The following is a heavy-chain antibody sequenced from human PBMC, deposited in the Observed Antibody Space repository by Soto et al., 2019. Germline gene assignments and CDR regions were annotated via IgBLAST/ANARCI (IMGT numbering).Heavy chain of an antibody. Sequence: GGSLRLSCAASGFTFSSYARSWVRQAPGKGLEWVSAISGSGGSTYYADSVKGRFTISRDNSKNTLYLQMNSPRAEDTAVYYCAKDPLIAAAGRGPFDYWGQGTLVTVSS. D-gene: IGHD6-13*01. CDR3: AKDPLIAAAGRGPFDY. CDR1: GFTFSSYA. V-gene: IGHV3-23*01. J-gene: IGHJ4*02. CDR2: ISGSGGST.